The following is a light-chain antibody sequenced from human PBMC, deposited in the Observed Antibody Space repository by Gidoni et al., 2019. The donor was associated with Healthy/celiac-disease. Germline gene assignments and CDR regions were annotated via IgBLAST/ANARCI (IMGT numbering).Light chain of an antibody. J-gene: IGKJ1*01. CDR1: QSISSY. CDR3: QQSYSTPWT. CDR2: AAS. Sequence: QLTQSPSSLSASVGDRVTITCRASQSISSYLNWYQQKTGEAPKLLIYAASSLQSGVPSRWSSSGPGTDFTLTISRLQHDDYATYYCQQSYSTPWTFGQGTKVEIK. V-gene: IGKV1-39*01.